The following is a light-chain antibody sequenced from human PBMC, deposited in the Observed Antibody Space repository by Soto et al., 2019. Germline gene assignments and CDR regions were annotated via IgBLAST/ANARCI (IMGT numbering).Light chain of an antibody. CDR2: EGS. J-gene: IGKJ1*01. Sequence: DIVMTQTPLSLSVTPGQPATISCKSSDSLLYSDGKTYLYWYLQKPGQPPHLLIYEGSNRFSGVPNRFSGSASATDFTLAIRGVEAEDVGVYYSIQTMQLLTFGRGTKVEIK. V-gene: IGKV2D-29*01. CDR1: DSLLYSDGKTY. CDR3: IQTMQLLT.